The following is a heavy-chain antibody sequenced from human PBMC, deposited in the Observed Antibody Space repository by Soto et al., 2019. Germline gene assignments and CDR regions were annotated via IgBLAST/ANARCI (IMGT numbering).Heavy chain of an antibody. CDR3: ARRPGDYVDY. J-gene: IGHJ4*02. CDR1: GFTFGSYW. Sequence: EVQLVESGGGLVQPGGSLRLSCAASGFTFGSYWMTWVRQAPGKGLEWVATINQDGNDRYYVDSVKGRFTISRANAKNSLYLHMNSLRAEDTAVYYCARRPGDYVDYWGQGTLVTVSS. V-gene: IGHV3-7*05. CDR2: INQDGNDR.